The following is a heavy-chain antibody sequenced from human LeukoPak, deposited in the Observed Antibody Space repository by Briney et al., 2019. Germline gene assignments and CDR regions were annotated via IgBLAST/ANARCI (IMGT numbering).Heavy chain of an antibody. D-gene: IGHD3-22*01. CDR3: AKRGYYHDSSAYFYFDY. CDR2: ISYDGSNK. Sequence: GGSLRLSCAASGFTFSSYGMHWVRQAPGKGLEWVAVISYDGSNKYYADSVKGRFTISRDNSKNTLYLQMNRLRAEDTAVYYCAKRGYYHDSSAYFYFDYWGQGTLVTVSS. J-gene: IGHJ4*02. V-gene: IGHV3-30*18. CDR1: GFTFSSYG.